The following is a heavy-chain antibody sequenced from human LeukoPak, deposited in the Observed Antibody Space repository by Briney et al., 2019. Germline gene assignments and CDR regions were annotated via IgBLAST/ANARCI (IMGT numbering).Heavy chain of an antibody. J-gene: IGHJ4*02. CDR1: GFTFSTYS. CDR2: ISSSSSNI. Sequence: GGSLRLSCAASGFTFSTYSMNWVRQAPGKGLEWVSSISSSSSNIYYADSVKGRFTISRDNAKNPLYLQMNSLRAEDTAVYYCARCTTGRTFGSLREIKKSREIDYWGQGTLVTVSS. D-gene: IGHD1-1*01. V-gene: IGHV3-21*01. CDR3: ARCTTGRTFGSLREIKKSREIDY.